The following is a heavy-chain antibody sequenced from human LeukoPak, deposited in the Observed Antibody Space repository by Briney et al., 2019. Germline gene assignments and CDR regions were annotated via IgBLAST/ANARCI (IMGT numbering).Heavy chain of an antibody. CDR3: AGSYDSNSFDY. V-gene: IGHV3-66*01. D-gene: IGHD3-22*01. CDR2: IYSGGST. Sequence: GGSLRLSCAASGFTVSSNYMSWVRQAPGKGLEWVSVIYSGGSTYYADSVKGRFTISRDNSKNTLYLQMNSLRAEDTAVYYCAGSYDSNSFDYWGQGTLVTVSS. CDR1: GFTVSSNY. J-gene: IGHJ4*02.